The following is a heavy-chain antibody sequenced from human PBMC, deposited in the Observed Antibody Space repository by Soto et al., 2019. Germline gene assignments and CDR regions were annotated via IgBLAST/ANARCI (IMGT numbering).Heavy chain of an antibody. CDR3: AKDRSSRGLEWLTHYYYGMDV. V-gene: IGHV3-23*01. CDR1: GFTFSSYA. J-gene: IGHJ6*02. Sequence: GGSLRLSCAASGFTFSSYAMSWVRQAPGKGLEWVSAISGSGGSTYYADSVKGRFTISRDNSKNTLYLQMNSLRAEDTAVYYCAKDRSSRGLEWLTHYYYGMDVWGQGTTVTVSS. CDR2: ISGSGGST. D-gene: IGHD3-3*01.